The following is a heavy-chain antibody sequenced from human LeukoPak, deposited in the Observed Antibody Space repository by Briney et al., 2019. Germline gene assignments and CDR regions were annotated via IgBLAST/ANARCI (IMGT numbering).Heavy chain of an antibody. CDR2: IKQDGSEK. D-gene: IGHD3-3*01. V-gene: IGHV3-7*01. CDR1: GFTFSSYW. Sequence: PGGSLRLSCAASGFTFSSYWMGWVRQAPGKGLEWVANIKQDGSEKYYVDSVKGRLTISRDNAKNSLYLQMSSLRAEDTAVYYCASVPPTYDFWSGYYMYYYMDVWGKGTTVTVSS. CDR3: ASVPPTYDFWSGYYMYYYMDV. J-gene: IGHJ6*03.